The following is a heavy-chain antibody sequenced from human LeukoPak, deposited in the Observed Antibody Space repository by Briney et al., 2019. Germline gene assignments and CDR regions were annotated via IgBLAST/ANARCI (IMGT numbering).Heavy chain of an antibody. CDR3: ARDRPVMITFGGVIIAAY. CDR2: VSVYNGNT. D-gene: IGHD3-16*02. J-gene: IGHJ4*02. CDR1: GYTFTSHG. Sequence: GASVKVSCKASGYTFTSHGINWFGQAAAQGLEWMGWVSVYNGNTDYAQKLQGRVTMTTDRSTNTVYMELRSLRSDDTAVYYCARDRPVMITFGGVIIAAYWGQGTLVSVSS. V-gene: IGHV1-18*01.